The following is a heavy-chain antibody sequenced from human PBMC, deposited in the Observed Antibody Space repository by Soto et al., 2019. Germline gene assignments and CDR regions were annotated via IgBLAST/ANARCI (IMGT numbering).Heavy chain of an antibody. CDR1: GFTFSDYY. CDR3: ARDYRDYIWGSYRYRGNDAFDI. CDR2: ISSSGSTI. V-gene: IGHV3-11*01. Sequence: GGSLRLSYAASGFTFSDYYMSWIRQAPGKGLEWVSYISSSGSTIYYADSVKGRFTISRDNAKNSLYLQMNSLRAEDTAVYYCARDYRDYIWGSYRYRGNDAFDIWGQGTMVTVSS. J-gene: IGHJ3*02. D-gene: IGHD3-16*02.